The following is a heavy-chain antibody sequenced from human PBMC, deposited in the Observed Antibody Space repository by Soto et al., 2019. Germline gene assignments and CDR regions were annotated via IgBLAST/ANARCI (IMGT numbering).Heavy chain of an antibody. J-gene: IGHJ1*01. Sequence: QVQLVESGGGVVQPGTSLRLSCVGSGFTFRSYVIHWVRQAPVKGLEWVALTSYDGSNKDYGDSVKGRFTISRDNSRNTVDLQMDSLRREDTALDYCARWGTTWGLDVWGQGTLVSVSS. CDR1: GFTFRSYV. D-gene: IGHD2-21*01. CDR3: ARWGTTWGLDV. CDR2: TSYDGSNK. V-gene: IGHV3-33*05.